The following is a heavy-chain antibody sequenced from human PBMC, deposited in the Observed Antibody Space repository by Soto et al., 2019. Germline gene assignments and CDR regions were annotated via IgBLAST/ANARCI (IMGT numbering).Heavy chain of an antibody. CDR2: IADSRDRT. Sequence: EVQLLESGGGLVQPGGSLRLSCAASGFTFRSYAMSWVRLAPGKGLEWVSVIADSRDRTYYADSVKGRFTISRDNSKNTLYLQMHNLRAEDTATYYCAKGIDWGQGTRVTVSS. V-gene: IGHV3-23*01. J-gene: IGHJ4*02. CDR1: GFTFRSYA. CDR3: AKGID. D-gene: IGHD2-15*01.